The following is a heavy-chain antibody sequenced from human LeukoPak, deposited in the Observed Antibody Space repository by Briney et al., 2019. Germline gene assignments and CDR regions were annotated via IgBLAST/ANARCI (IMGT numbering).Heavy chain of an antibody. D-gene: IGHD3-22*01. V-gene: IGHV3-23*01. CDR1: GFTFRLYA. CDR2: ISGSGGST. Sequence: GGSLRLSCAASGFTFRLYAMTWVRQAPGKGLEWVSNISGSGGSTYPDSVKGRFTISRDNSKNTLYLQMNSLRAEDTAVYYCAKGGFDVDSSDYLYDYFDYWGQGTLVTVSS. CDR3: AKGGFDVDSSDYLYDYFDY. J-gene: IGHJ4*02.